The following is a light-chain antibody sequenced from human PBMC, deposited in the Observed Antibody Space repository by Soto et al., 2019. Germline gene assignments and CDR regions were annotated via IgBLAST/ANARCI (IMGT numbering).Light chain of an antibody. CDR1: QGIGDT. CDR3: QQYGTSPGT. CDR2: GAS. V-gene: IGKV3-20*01. J-gene: IGKJ1*01. Sequence: EIVMAQSPATLSVSAWEGATLSCVASQGIGDTLAWYQQKPGQTPRLLIFGASSRATGIPDRFSGSGSGTDFTLTISGLQPEDFAVYYCQQYGTSPGTFGQGTKVDI.